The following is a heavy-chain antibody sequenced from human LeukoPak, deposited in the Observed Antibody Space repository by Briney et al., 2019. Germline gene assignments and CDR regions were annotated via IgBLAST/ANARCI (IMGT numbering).Heavy chain of an antibody. Sequence: GGSLRLSCAASGFTFSSYAMHWVRQAPGKGLEWVAVISYDGSNKYCADSVKGRFTISRDNSKNTLYLQMNSLRAEDTAVYYCARDGSQYSSNIDYWGQGTLVTVSS. D-gene: IGHD6-19*01. CDR1: GFTFSSYA. V-gene: IGHV3-30-3*01. CDR3: ARDGSQYSSNIDY. CDR2: ISYDGSNK. J-gene: IGHJ4*02.